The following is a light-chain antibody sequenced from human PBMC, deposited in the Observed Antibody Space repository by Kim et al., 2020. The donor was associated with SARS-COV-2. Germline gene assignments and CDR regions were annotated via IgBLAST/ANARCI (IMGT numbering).Light chain of an antibody. Sequence: QAGLTQPPSVSKDLRQTATLTCTGNNNDVGNQGAAWLQQHRGHPPKLLSYRNNNRPSGISERFSASRSGNTASLTIAGLQPEDEADYYCSSNDGSLNGWVFGGGTQLTVL. V-gene: IGLV10-54*04. J-gene: IGLJ3*02. CDR1: NNDVGNQG. CDR2: RNN. CDR3: SSNDGSLNGWV.